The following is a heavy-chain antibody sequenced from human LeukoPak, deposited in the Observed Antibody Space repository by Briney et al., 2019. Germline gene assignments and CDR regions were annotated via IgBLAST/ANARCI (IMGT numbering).Heavy chain of an antibody. CDR2: IWYDGSNK. CDR1: GFTFSSYG. J-gene: IGHJ4*02. D-gene: IGHD2-2*01. Sequence: GGSLRLSCAASGFTFSSYGMHWVRQAPGKGLEWVAVIWYDGSNKYYADSVKGRFTISRDNSKNTLYLQMNSLRAEDTAVYYCARDRVSVAMGDFDYWGQGALVTVSS. V-gene: IGHV3-33*01. CDR3: ARDRVSVAMGDFDY.